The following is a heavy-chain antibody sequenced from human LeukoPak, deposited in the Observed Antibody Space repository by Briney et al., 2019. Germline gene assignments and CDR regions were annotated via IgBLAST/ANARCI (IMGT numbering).Heavy chain of an antibody. V-gene: IGHV1-18*01. J-gene: IGHJ4*02. Sequence: GASVKVSCKASGYTFTSYGISWVRQAPGQGLEWMGWISAYNGNTNYAQKLQGRVTMTTDTSTSTAYMELRSLRSDDTAVYYCATASMVRGVIPFDYWGQGTLVTVSS. D-gene: IGHD3-10*01. CDR2: ISAYNGNT. CDR3: ATASMVRGVIPFDY. CDR1: GYTFTSYG.